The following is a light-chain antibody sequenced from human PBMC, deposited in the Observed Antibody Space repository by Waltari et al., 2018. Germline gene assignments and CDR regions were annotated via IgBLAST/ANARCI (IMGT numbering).Light chain of an antibody. V-gene: IGKV1-39*01. Sequence: DIQMTQSPSSLSASVGDRVTITCRASQSISSYFNWYQQTPGKAPKLLIYAASSLQSWVPSRFSGSGSGTDFTLTISSLQPEDCATDYCQQSYSTPRTFGQGTKVEIK. CDR3: QQSYSTPRT. J-gene: IGKJ1*01. CDR1: QSISSY. CDR2: AAS.